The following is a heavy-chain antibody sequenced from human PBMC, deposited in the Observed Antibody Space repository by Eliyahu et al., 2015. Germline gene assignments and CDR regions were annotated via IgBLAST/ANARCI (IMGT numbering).Heavy chain of an antibody. CDR1: GASTSSSNYY. CDR2: IYFNGST. J-gene: IGHJ4*02. V-gene: IGHV4-39*01. D-gene: IGHD6-6*01. CDR3: VSRMAARPLY. Sequence: QLQLQESGPRLVKPSETLSLTCTVSGASTSSSNYYWAWIRQPPGKGLEWVGTIYFNGSTYYNPSLKSRVTISVDSSKNQFSLKLSSVTAADTAMYHCVSRMAARPLYWGPGTLVTVSS.